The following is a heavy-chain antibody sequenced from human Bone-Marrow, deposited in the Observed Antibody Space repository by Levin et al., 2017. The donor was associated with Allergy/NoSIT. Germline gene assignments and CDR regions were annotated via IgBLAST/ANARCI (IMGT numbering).Heavy chain of an antibody. CDR3: ALGIGIWGARPEAMDV. J-gene: IGHJ6*02. Sequence: PGGSLRLSCAASGFIFSGYGVHWVRQPPGKGLEWVAYIWFDGSNTYYTDSVKGRFTISRDNPNNTLYLQMNSLRVEDTGLYYCALGIGIWGARPEAMDVWGQGTTVTVSS. CDR1: GFIFSGYG. D-gene: IGHD1-26*01. CDR2: IWFDGSNT. V-gene: IGHV3-30*02.